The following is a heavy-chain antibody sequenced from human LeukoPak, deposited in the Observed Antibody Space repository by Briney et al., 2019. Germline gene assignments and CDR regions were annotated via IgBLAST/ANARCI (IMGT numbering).Heavy chain of an antibody. D-gene: IGHD1-20*01. CDR3: ARRRGYNWNVGGFDP. Sequence: SETLSLTCAVYGGSFSGYYWTWIRQPPGKGLEWIGEINHSGSTNYNPSLKSRVTISVDTSKNQFSLKLSSVTAADTAVYYCARRRGYNWNVGGFDPWGQGTLVTVSS. V-gene: IGHV4-34*01. CDR1: GGSFSGYY. CDR2: INHSGST. J-gene: IGHJ5*02.